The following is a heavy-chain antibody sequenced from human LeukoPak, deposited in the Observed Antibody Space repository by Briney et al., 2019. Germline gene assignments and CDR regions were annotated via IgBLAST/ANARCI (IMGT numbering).Heavy chain of an antibody. V-gene: IGHV1-69*06. CDR3: AREDSSGWDY. D-gene: IGHD6-19*01. J-gene: IGHJ4*02. Sequence: ASVKVSCKASGGTFSSYAISWVRQAPGQGLEWMGGIIPIFGTANYARKFQGRVTITADKSTSTAYMELSSLRSEDTAVYYCAREDSSGWDYWGQGTLVTVSS. CDR1: GGTFSSYA. CDR2: IIPIFGTA.